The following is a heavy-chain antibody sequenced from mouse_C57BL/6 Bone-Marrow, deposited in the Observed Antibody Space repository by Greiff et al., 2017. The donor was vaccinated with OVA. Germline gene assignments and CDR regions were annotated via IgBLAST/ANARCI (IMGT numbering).Heavy chain of an antibody. V-gene: IGHV6-3*01. CDR2: IRLKSDNYAT. CDR1: GFTFSNYW. CDR3: TAYDWYFDV. J-gene: IGHJ1*03. D-gene: IGHD1-1*01. Sequence: EVQLQESGGGLVQPGGSMKLSCVASGFTFSNYWMNWVRQSPEKGLEWVAQIRLKSDNYATHYAESVKGRFTISRDDSKSSVYLQMNNLRAEDTGIYYCTAYDWYFDVWGTGTTVTVSS.